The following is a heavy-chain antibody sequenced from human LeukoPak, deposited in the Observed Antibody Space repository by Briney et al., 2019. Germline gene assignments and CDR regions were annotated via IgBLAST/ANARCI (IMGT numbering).Heavy chain of an antibody. CDR1: GASISNFY. CDR3: ARGGEWEQLPGDF. Sequence: SETRSPTCTVLGASISNFYSGWVRQPPGKGRGWIGYFDDGVSPSYNPSHTSRVTISVETSKTQFSLKLTSVTAADTALYYCARGGEWEQLPGDFWGQGTLVIVSS. D-gene: IGHD1-26*01. V-gene: IGHV4-59*01. J-gene: IGHJ4*02. CDR2: FDDGVSP.